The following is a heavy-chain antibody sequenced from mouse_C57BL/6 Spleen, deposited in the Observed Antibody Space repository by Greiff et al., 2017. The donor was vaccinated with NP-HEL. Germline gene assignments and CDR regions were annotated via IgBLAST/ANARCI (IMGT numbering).Heavy chain of an antibody. CDR2: FYPGSGSL. CDR1: GYTFTEYT. J-gene: IGHJ3*01. D-gene: IGHD1-1*01. CDR3: ARHEDLYSSSLFAY. V-gene: IGHV1-62-2*01. Sequence: QVQLQQSGAELVKPGASVQLSCKASGYTFTEYTIHWVKQRSGQGLEWIGWFYPGSGSLKYNEKFKDKATLTADTSYSTVYMELSRLTSEDSSVYFCARHEDLYSSSLFAYWGQGTLVTVSA.